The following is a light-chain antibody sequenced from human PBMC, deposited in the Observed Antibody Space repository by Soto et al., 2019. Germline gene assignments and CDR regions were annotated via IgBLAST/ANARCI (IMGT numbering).Light chain of an antibody. Sequence: EIVLTQSPGTLSLSPGERATLSCRASQSVSSSYLAWYQQKPGQAPRLLIYGASSRATGIPDRFSGSGSGTYFTLTISMLEPEYFAVYYCQQYGSSPLTFGGGTKLEIK. V-gene: IGKV3-20*01. CDR3: QQYGSSPLT. CDR1: QSVSSSY. J-gene: IGKJ4*01. CDR2: GAS.